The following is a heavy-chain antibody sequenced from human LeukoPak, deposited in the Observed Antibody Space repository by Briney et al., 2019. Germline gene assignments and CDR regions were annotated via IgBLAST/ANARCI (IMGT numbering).Heavy chain of an antibody. J-gene: IGHJ4*02. V-gene: IGHV3-30-3*01. Sequence: GRSLRLSCAGSGFTFGDYAMHWVRQAPGKGLEWVAVISYDGSNKYYADSVKGRFTISRDNSKNTLYLQMNSLRAEDTAVYYCARVVAVAGTANDYWGQGTLVTVSS. D-gene: IGHD6-19*01. CDR1: GFTFGDYA. CDR3: ARVVAVAGTANDY. CDR2: ISYDGSNK.